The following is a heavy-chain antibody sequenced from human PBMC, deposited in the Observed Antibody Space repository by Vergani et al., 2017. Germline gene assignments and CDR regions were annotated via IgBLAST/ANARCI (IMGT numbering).Heavy chain of an antibody. V-gene: IGHV4-39*07. Sequence: QLHLQESGPGLVKPSETLSLTCTVSGGSITSSSYYWGWIRQPPGKGLEWIGNIYHSGSADYNPSLRSRAIMSVYASKKQFSLKLTSVTAADTAVYYCARDGGEYDKDALDVWGQGTKVTVTS. CDR2: IYHSGSA. D-gene: IGHD2-21*01. CDR1: GGSITSSSYY. CDR3: ARDGGEYDKDALDV. J-gene: IGHJ3*01.